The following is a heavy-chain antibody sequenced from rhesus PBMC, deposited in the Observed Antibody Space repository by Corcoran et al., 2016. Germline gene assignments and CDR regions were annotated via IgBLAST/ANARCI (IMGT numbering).Heavy chain of an antibody. D-gene: IGHD1-14*01. J-gene: IGHJ5-2*02. CDR1: GITFRTYA. CDR3: ARGSTTDV. V-gene: IGHV3-72*01. CDR2: IGPGGST. Sequence: EVQLVESGGGLVQPGGSLRLSCAASGITFRTYAMQWGHQAPGKGLEWVSAIGPGGSTYYADAVKGRFTISRDNAKNSLYLQMNSLRAEDTAVYYCARGSTTDVWGRGVLVTVSS.